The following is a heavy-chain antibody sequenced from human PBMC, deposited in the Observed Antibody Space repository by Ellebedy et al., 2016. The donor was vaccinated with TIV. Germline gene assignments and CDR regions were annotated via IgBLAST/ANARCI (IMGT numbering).Heavy chain of an antibody. CDR2: INAGNGNT. Sequence: ASVKVSCKASGYTFTSYAMHWVRQAPGQRLEWMGWINAGNGNTNYAQKLQGRVTMTTDTSTSTAYMELRSLRSDDTAIYYCARTPRTYYYDMNVWGQGTTVTVS. J-gene: IGHJ6*02. CDR1: GYTFTSYA. V-gene: IGHV1-3*01. CDR3: ARTPRTYYYDMNV.